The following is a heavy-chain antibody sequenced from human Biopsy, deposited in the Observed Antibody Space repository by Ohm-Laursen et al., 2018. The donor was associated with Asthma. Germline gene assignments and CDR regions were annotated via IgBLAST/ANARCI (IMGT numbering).Heavy chain of an antibody. J-gene: IGHJ3*02. Sequence: SLRLSCAASGFTFSTYGIHWVHQAPGKGLEWVGVISKDASTQDYADSVKGRFTMARDNSKNTLDLQMNSLREEDTAVYYCVRDGTDDAFDIWGQGTVVSVSS. CDR2: ISKDASTQ. V-gene: IGHV3-30*03. D-gene: IGHD1-1*01. CDR1: GFTFSTYG. CDR3: VRDGTDDAFDI.